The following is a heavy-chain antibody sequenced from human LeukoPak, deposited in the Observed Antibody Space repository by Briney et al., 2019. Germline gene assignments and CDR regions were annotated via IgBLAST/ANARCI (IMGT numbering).Heavy chain of an antibody. Sequence: SETLSLTCTVSGYSISSGYYWGWIRQPPGKGLEWIGSIYHSGSTYYNPSLKSRVTISVDTSKNQFSLKLSSVTAADTAVYYCARDLRGLQDYWGQGTLVTVSS. V-gene: IGHV4-38-2*02. J-gene: IGHJ4*02. CDR2: IYHSGST. CDR1: GYSISSGYY. D-gene: IGHD4-11*01. CDR3: ARDLRGLQDY.